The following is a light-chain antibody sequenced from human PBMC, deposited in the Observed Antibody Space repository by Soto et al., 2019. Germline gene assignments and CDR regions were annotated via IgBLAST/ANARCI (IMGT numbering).Light chain of an antibody. CDR3: QSYDSRLSAWV. V-gene: IGLV1-40*01. CDR2: GDN. Sequence: QPVLTQPPSVSGAPGQRVSISCAGSSSNIGADYDVHWYLQIPGTAPKLLIYGDNNRPSGVPDRFSGSKSGTSASLAITGLQADDEADYYCQSYDSRLSAWVFGGGTKLTVL. J-gene: IGLJ3*02. CDR1: SSNIGADYD.